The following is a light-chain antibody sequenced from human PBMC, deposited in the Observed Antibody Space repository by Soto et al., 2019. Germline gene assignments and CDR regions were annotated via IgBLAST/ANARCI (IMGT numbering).Light chain of an antibody. CDR3: FLQYTVFRV. Sequence: QAVVTQEPSVTVSPGGTVTLTCASSAGTVSSAQYPYWIQQKAGQAPRTLIYDTIHKHSWTPARFSGSLLGGKAALTLSGAQPEDEADYYCFLQYTVFRVFGGVTKLTVL. CDR1: AGTVSSAQY. J-gene: IGLJ3*02. CDR2: DTI. V-gene: IGLV7-46*01.